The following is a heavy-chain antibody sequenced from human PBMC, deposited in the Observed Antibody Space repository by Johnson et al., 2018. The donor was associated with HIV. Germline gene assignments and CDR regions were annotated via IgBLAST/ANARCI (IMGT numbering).Heavy chain of an antibody. V-gene: IGHV3-43*01. D-gene: IGHD3-16*02. CDR2: ISWDGGST. CDR1: GFTFDDYT. CDR3: AKGSLVGPNDAFDI. J-gene: IGHJ3*02. Sequence: VQLVESGGVVVQPGGSLRLSCAASGFTFDDYTMHWVRQAPGKGLEWVSLISWDGGSTYYADSVKGRFTISRDNSKNSLYLQMNSLRTEDTAFYYCAKGSLVGPNDAFDIWGQGTMVTVSS.